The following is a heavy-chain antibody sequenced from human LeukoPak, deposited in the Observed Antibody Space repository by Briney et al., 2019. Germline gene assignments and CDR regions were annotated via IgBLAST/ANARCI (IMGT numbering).Heavy chain of an antibody. Sequence: GGSLRLSCATSGFIFSHYGMNWVRQAPGKGLEWVSAISGSGGSTYYADSVKGRFTISRDNSKNTLYLQMNSLRAEDTAVYYCAKDPAYYYDSSGYYQPYFDYWGQGTLVTVSS. J-gene: IGHJ4*02. V-gene: IGHV3-23*01. CDR1: GFIFSHYG. CDR3: AKDPAYYYDSSGYYQPYFDY. D-gene: IGHD3-22*01. CDR2: ISGSGGST.